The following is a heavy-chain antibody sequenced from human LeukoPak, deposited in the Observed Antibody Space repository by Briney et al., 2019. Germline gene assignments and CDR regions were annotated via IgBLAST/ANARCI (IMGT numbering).Heavy chain of an antibody. D-gene: IGHD3-10*01. CDR3: AKCEFSYGSGTYFTEFHY. J-gene: IGHJ4*02. V-gene: IGHV3-33*06. Sequence: GGSLRLSCAASGFTFSSYGMHWVRQAPGKGLEWVAVIWYDGSNKYYADSVKGRFTISRDNSKKTLYLQMNSLRVEDTAIYYCAKCEFSYGSGTYFTEFHYWGPGTLVTVSS. CDR2: IWYDGSNK. CDR1: GFTFSSYG.